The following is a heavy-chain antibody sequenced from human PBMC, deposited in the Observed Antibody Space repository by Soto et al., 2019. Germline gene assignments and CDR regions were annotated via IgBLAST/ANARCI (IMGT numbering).Heavy chain of an antibody. V-gene: IGHV4-31*03. D-gene: IGHD3-22*01. CDR1: GGSISSGGYY. CDR2: IYYSGST. J-gene: IGHJ6*02. CDR3: ARDRRKNYYDSSGKDYYYGMDV. Sequence: SETLSLTCTVSGGSISSGGYYWSWIRQHPGKGLEWIGYIYYSGSTYYNPSLKSRVTISVDTSKNQFSLKLSSVTAADTAVYYCARDRRKNYYDSSGKDYYYGMDVWGQGTTVTVS.